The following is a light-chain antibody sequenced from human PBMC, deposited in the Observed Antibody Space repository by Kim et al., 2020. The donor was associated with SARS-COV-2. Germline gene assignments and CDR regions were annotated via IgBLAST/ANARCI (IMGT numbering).Light chain of an antibody. CDR3: AAWDDSLSVHYV. J-gene: IGLJ1*01. CDR2: ENY. Sequence: QRVTLACSGSRSNIGSNYVYWYQQLPGAAPKLLIYENYQRPSGVPDRFSGSKSGTSASLAISGLWSEDEADYYCAAWDDSLSVHYVFGTGTKVTVL. CDR1: RSNIGSNY. V-gene: IGLV1-47*03.